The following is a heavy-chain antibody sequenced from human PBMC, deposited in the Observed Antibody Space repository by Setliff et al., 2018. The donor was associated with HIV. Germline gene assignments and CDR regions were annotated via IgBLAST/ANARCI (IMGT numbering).Heavy chain of an antibody. CDR1: GFTFSTYS. CDR2: ISSSSRSK. V-gene: IGHV3-21*01. J-gene: IGHJ3*02. CDR3: ASGREQGLRHAFDI. Sequence: GSLRLSCEASGFTFSTYSINWVRQAPGKGLEWVSSISSSSRSKYCADSVKGRFTISRDNVKNALYLQMNSLRAEDTAVYYCASGREQGLRHAFDIWGQGAMVTVSS. D-gene: IGHD4-17*01.